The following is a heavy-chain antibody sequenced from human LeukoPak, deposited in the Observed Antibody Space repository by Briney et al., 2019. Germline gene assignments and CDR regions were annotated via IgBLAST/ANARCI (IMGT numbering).Heavy chain of an antibody. CDR3: AKGGVLTYYFGSGSFDPPDY. V-gene: IGHV3-23*01. J-gene: IGHJ4*02. CDR1: GFMFNRYA. Sequence: GGSLRLSCAASGFMFNRYAMNWVRQAPGKGPEWVSGISSSGGDTYFADSVKGRFTISRDNSKNTLYLQMNSLRAEDTALYYCAKGGVLTYYFGSGSFDPPDYWGQGTLVTVSS. D-gene: IGHD3-10*01. CDR2: ISSSGGDT.